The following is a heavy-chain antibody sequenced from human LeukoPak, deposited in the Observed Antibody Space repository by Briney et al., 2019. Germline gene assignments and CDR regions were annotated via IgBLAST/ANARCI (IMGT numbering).Heavy chain of an antibody. Sequence: PSETLSLTCAVYGGSFSGYYWSWIRQPPGKGLEWIGEINHSGSTNYNPSLKSRVTISVDTSKNQFSLKLSSVTAADTAVYYCAREAGTLFDYWGQGTLVTVSS. CDR2: INHSGST. V-gene: IGHV4-34*01. CDR3: AREAGTLFDY. D-gene: IGHD6-13*01. CDR1: GGSFSGYY. J-gene: IGHJ4*02.